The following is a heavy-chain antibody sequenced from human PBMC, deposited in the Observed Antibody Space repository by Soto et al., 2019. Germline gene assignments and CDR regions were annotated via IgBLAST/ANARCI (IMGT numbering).Heavy chain of an antibody. CDR1: GGSISSGGYY. Sequence: SETLSLTCTVSGGSISSGGYYWSWIRQHPGKGLEWIGYIYYSGSTYYNPSLKSRVTISVDTSKNQFSLKLSSVTAADTAVYYCARVAEFDDLTYYFDYWGQRTLVTVFS. V-gene: IGHV4-31*03. D-gene: IGHD3-3*01. CDR3: ARVAEFDDLTYYFDY. J-gene: IGHJ4*02. CDR2: IYYSGST.